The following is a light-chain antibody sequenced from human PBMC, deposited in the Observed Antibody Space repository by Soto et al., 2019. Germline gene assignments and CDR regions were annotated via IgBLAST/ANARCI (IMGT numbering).Light chain of an antibody. V-gene: IGKV3-20*01. Sequence: EIVLTQSPGTLSLSPGERATLSCRASQSVSSSYLAWYQQKPGQAPRLLIYGASSRATGIPDRFSGSGSGTDFTLTISRLEPDDFAVYYCQQYGSSPWTFGEGTTVEI. CDR2: GAS. CDR3: QQYGSSPWT. CDR1: QSVSSSY. J-gene: IGKJ1*01.